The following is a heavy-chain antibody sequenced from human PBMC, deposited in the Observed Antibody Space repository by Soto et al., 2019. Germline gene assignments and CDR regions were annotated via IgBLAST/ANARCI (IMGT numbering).Heavy chain of an antibody. Sequence: EVQLVESGGGLVQPGGSLRLSCAASGFTFSSYSMNWVRQAPGKGLEWVSYISSSSSTIYYADSVKGRFTISRDNAKNSLYLQMNRLGDEDTGVYYCVRDLPIVGARYFDYLGPGTLVNVSS. CDR1: GFTFSSYS. D-gene: IGHD1-26*01. J-gene: IGHJ4*02. V-gene: IGHV3-48*02. CDR3: VRDLPIVGARYFDY. CDR2: ISSSSSTI.